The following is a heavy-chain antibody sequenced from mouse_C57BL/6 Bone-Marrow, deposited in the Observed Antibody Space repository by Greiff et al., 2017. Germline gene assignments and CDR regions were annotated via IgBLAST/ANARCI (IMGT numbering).Heavy chain of an antibody. CDR1: GYTFTSYW. Sequence: QVQLQQSGAELVKPGASVKLSCKASGYTFTSYWMPWVKQRPGQGLEWIGMIHPNSGSTNYNEKFKSKATLTVDKSSSTAYMQLSSLTSEDSAVYYCARDDYYGSSPMDYWGQGTSVTVSS. CDR2: IHPNSGST. D-gene: IGHD1-1*01. V-gene: IGHV1-64*01. J-gene: IGHJ4*01. CDR3: ARDDYYGSSPMDY.